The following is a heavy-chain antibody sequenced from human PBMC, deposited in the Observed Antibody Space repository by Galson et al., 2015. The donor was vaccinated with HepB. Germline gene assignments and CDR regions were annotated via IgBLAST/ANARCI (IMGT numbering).Heavy chain of an antibody. V-gene: IGHV1-69*13. Sequence: SVKVSCKASGGTFSSYAISWVRQAPGQGLEWMGGIIPIFGTANYAQKFQGRVTITADESTSTAYMELSSLRSEDTAVYYCARGALHYDFWSGLGGDWFDPWGQGTLVTVSS. CDR3: ARGALHYDFWSGLGGDWFDP. D-gene: IGHD3-3*01. CDR1: GGTFSSYA. J-gene: IGHJ5*02. CDR2: IIPIFGTA.